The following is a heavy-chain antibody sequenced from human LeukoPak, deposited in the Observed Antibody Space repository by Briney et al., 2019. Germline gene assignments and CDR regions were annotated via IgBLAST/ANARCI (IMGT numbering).Heavy chain of an antibody. J-gene: IGHJ4*02. V-gene: IGHV3-11*04. CDR1: GFTFSDYY. CDR2: ISISGSTM. CDR3: ARGGRIAVAGSYYFNY. D-gene: IGHD6-19*01. Sequence: GGSLRLSCAASGFTFSDYYRNWIRQAPGKGLEWVSYISISGSTMYYADSVKGRFTISRDNAKTSVFLQMNSLRGEDTAVYYCARGGRIAVAGSYYFNYGGQGTLVTVSS.